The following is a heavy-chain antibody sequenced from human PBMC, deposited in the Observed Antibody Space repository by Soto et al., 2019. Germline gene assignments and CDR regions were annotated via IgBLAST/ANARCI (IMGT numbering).Heavy chain of an antibody. Sequence: ASVTVSCTASGYTFTSYDINWVRQATGQGLEWMGWMNPNSGNTGYAQKFQGRVTMTRNTSISTAYIERSSLRSEDTAVYYCARSYMVRGVIQHYSDYWSQRTLVTVSS. J-gene: IGHJ4*02. CDR1: GYTFTSYD. CDR2: MNPNSGNT. V-gene: IGHV1-8*01. D-gene: IGHD3-10*01. CDR3: ARSYMVRGVIQHYSDY.